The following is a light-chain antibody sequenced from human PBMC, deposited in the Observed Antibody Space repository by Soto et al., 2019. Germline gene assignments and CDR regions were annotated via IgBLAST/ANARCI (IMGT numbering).Light chain of an antibody. CDR3: QVWDSSSDHVV. J-gene: IGLJ2*01. CDR2: YDS. CDR1: NIGSKS. Sequence: SYELTQPPSVSVAPGKTARITCGGNNIGSKSVHWYQQKPGQAPVLVIYYDSDRPSGIPERFSGSNSGNTATLTISRVEAGDEDDYYCQVWDSSSDHVVFGGGTQRTVL. V-gene: IGLV3-21*04.